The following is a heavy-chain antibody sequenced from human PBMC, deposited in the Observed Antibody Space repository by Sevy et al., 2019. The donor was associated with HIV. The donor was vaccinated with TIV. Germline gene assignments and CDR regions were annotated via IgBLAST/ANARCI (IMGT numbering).Heavy chain of an antibody. CDR2: IYSGGST. Sequence: GGSLRLSCAASGFTVSSNYMSWVRQAPGKGLEWVSVIYSGGSTYYADSVKGRFTISRDNSKNTLYLQMNSLKADDTAVYYCAKSGANYYYFDYWGQGTLVTVSS. D-gene: IGHD1-7*01. V-gene: IGHV3-53*01. CDR1: GFTVSSNY. J-gene: IGHJ4*02. CDR3: AKSGANYYYFDY.